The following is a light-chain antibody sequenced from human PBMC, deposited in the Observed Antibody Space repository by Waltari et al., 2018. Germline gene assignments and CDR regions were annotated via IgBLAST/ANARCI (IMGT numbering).Light chain of an antibody. CDR1: RSVFYSSNNKNY. CDR3: QQYYSTPYT. J-gene: IGKJ2*01. V-gene: IGKV4-1*01. Sequence: DIVMTQSPDSLAVSLCERATIHCKSSRSVFYSSNNKNYLAWYQQKPGQPPKLLIFWASTRESGVPDRVSGSGSGTDFTLTISSLQAEDVAVYYCQQYYSTPYTFGQGTKLEIK. CDR2: WAS.